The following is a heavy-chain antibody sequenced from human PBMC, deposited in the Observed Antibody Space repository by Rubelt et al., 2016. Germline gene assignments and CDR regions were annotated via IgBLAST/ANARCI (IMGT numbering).Heavy chain of an antibody. CDR1: GFTFSSCA. Sequence: EVQLVESGGGLVQPGGSLRLSCAASGFTFSSCAMSWVRQAPGKGLEWVSLIRGSGGTTHYADSVKGRLTGSRDNAKNTLYLQMNSLRAEDTAVYYSARDLGSSPFDYWGQGTLVTVS. V-gene: IGHV3-23*04. CDR2: IRGSGGTT. D-gene: IGHD3-16*01. J-gene: IGHJ4*02. CDR3: ARDLGSSPFDY.